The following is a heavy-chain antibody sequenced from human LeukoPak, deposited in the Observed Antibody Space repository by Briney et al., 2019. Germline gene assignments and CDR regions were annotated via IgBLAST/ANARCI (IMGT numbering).Heavy chain of an antibody. CDR1: GFTLSDHY. CDR2: TRNKANSYTT. D-gene: IGHD4-11*01. V-gene: IGHV3-72*01. J-gene: IGHJ4*02. Sequence: GGSLRLSCAASGFTLSDHYMDWVRQAPGKGLEWVGRTRNKANSYTTEYAASVKGRFTTSRDDSKNSLYLQMNSLKTEDTAVYYCAREGDYSNSYRYFDYWGQGTLVTVSS. CDR3: AREGDYSNSYRYFDY.